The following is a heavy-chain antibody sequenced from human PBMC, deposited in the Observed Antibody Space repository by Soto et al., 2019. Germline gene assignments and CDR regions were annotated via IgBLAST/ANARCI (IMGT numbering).Heavy chain of an antibody. J-gene: IGHJ5*02. D-gene: IGHD2-15*01. CDR3: ARVQGYCSGGSCYPRDNWFDP. V-gene: IGHV4-59*01. CDR2: IYYSGST. Sequence: PSETLSLTCTVSGGSISSYYWSWIRQPPGKGLEWIGYIYYSGSTNYNPSLKSRVTISVDTSKNQFSLKLSSVTAADTAVYYCARVQGYCSGGSCYPRDNWFDPWGQGTLVTVSS. CDR1: GGSISSYY.